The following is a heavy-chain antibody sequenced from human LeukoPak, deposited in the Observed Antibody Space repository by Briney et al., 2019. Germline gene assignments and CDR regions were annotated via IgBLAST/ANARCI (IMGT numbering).Heavy chain of an antibody. CDR2: IGSSSSYI. CDR1: GFTFSSYS. V-gene: IGHV3-21*01. Sequence: GGSLRLSSAASGFTFSSYSMNWVRQAPGKGLEWVSSIGSSSSYIYYADSVKGRFTISRDNAKNSLYLQMNSLRAEDTAVYYCARDQGYYDSSGPIDYWGQGTLVTVSS. J-gene: IGHJ4*02. D-gene: IGHD3-22*01. CDR3: ARDQGYYDSSGPIDY.